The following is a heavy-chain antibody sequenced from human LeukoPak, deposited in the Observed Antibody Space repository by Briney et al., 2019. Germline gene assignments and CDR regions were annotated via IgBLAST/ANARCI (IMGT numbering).Heavy chain of an antibody. CDR2: IYTSGST. Sequence: SETLSLTCTVSGGSINSGSYYWTWIRQPAGKGLEWIGRIYTSGSTNYKPSLKSRVTISVDASKNQFSLKLGSVTAADTAVYHCAREESDWSSLGYYYHYMDVWGKGTAVTISS. D-gene: IGHD3-9*01. J-gene: IGHJ6*03. CDR3: AREESDWSSLGYYYHYMDV. CDR1: GGSINSGSYY. V-gene: IGHV4-61*02.